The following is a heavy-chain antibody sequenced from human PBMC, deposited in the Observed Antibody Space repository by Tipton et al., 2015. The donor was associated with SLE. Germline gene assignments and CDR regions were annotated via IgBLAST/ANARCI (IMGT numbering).Heavy chain of an antibody. Sequence: LRLSCSVSGGSISSGSYYWSWIRQPAGKGLEWIGRIDTSGDTKYSPSLKSRVTISVDTSKNQFFVKLTSVTAADTAVYFCARGDSGSYFRIWGQGTLVTVSS. D-gene: IGHD1-26*01. V-gene: IGHV4-61*02. CDR2: IDTSGDT. CDR1: GGSISSGSYY. CDR3: ARGDSGSYFRI. J-gene: IGHJ4*02.